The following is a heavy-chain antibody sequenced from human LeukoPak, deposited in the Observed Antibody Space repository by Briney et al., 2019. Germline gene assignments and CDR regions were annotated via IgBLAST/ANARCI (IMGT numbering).Heavy chain of an antibody. Sequence: ASVKVSCKASGGTFSSYAINWVRQAPGQGLEWMGGIIPIFGTANYAQKFQGRVTITADESTGTAYMELSSLRSEDTAMYYCARGPRYDAFDIWGQGTMVTVSS. CDR1: GGTFSSYA. D-gene: IGHD3-16*02. V-gene: IGHV1-69*13. J-gene: IGHJ3*02. CDR3: ARGPRYDAFDI. CDR2: IIPIFGTA.